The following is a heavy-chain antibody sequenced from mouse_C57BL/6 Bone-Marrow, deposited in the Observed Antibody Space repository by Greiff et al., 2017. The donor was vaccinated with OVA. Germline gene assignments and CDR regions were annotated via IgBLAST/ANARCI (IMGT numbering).Heavy chain of an antibody. V-gene: IGHV1-82*01. CDR2: IYPGDGDT. CDR1: GYAFSSSW. J-gene: IGHJ3*01. CDR3: ARRGVTRGFAY. D-gene: IGHD2-3*01. Sequence: QVQLKESGPELVKPGASVKISCKASGYAFSSSWMNWVKQRPGKGLEWIGRIYPGDGDTNYNGKFKGKATLTADKSSSTAYMQLSSLTSEDSAVYFCARRGVTRGFAYWGQGTLVTVSA.